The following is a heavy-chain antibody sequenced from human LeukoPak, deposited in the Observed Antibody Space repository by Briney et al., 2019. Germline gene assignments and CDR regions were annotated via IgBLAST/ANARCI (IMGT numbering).Heavy chain of an antibody. Sequence: ASVKVSCKASGYTFTGYYMHWVRQAPGQGLEWMGWINPNSGGTNYAQKFQGRVTMTRNTSISTAYMELSSLRSEDTAVYYCARHYYDSSGYYGFDYWGQGTLVTVSS. CDR2: INPNSGGT. J-gene: IGHJ4*02. CDR3: ARHYYDSSGYYGFDY. D-gene: IGHD3-22*01. V-gene: IGHV1-2*02. CDR1: GYTFTGYY.